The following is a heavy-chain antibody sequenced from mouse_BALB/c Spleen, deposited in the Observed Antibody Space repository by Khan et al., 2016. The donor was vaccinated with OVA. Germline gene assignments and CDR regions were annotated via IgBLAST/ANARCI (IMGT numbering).Heavy chain of an antibody. CDR3: ARGNYYGYYFDY. D-gene: IGHD1-1*01. V-gene: IGHV3-2*02. CDR2: ISYSGGT. CDR1: GYSITSGYA. Sequence: VQLQESGPGLVKPSQSLSLTCTVTGYSITSGYAWNWIRQFPGNKLEWMGYISYSGGTSYNPSLKSRTSITRNTSKNQFFLQLNSVTTEDTATYYCARGNYYGYYFDYWGQGTPLTVSS. J-gene: IGHJ2*01.